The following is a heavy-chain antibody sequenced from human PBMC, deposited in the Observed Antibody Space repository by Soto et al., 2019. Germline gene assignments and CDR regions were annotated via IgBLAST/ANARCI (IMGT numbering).Heavy chain of an antibody. CDR2: IDYSGNI. CDR1: GGSITSSGSA. CDR3: ARHIHNQGFEYYFDS. Sequence: SETLSLTCNTSGGSITSSGSAWGWIRQSPGKGLEWIGTIDYSGNIYYIPSLKSRITISVDTSKNQISLKLSSVTAADTAVYYCARHIHNQGFEYYFDSWGQGTLVTVSS. D-gene: IGHD1-1*01. V-gene: IGHV4-39*01. J-gene: IGHJ4*02.